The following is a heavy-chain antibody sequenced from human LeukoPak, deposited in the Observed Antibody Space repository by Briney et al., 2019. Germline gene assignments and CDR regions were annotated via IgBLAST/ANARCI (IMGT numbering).Heavy chain of an antibody. CDR3: AKGDSGSYGALDF. Sequence: GGSMRLSCAAAGFTFSTYGMHWVRQAPGKGLGWVAVIWYDGSNKYHADSVKGRFTISRDNSKNTLYLQMNSLRAEDTAVYYRAKGDSGSYGALDFWGQGTMVTVSS. CDR2: IWYDGSNK. D-gene: IGHD1-26*01. V-gene: IGHV3-33*03. CDR1: GFTFSTYG. J-gene: IGHJ3*01.